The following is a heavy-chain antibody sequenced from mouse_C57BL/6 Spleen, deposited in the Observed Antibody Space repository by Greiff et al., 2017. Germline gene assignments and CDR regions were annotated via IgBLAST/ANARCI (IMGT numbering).Heavy chain of an antibody. Sequence: VQLKESGPGLVAPSQSLSITCTVSGFSLTSYAISWVRQPPGKGLEWLGVIWTGGGTNYNSALKSRLSISKDNSKSQVFLKMNSLQTDDTARYYCARSYDYDGYYAMDYWGQGTSVTVSS. CDR3: ARSYDYDGYYAMDY. V-gene: IGHV2-9-1*01. CDR1: GFSLTSYA. D-gene: IGHD2-4*01. J-gene: IGHJ4*01. CDR2: IWTGGGT.